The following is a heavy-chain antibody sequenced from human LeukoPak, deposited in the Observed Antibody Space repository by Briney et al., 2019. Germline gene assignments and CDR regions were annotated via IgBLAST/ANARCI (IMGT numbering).Heavy chain of an antibody. Sequence: ASVKVSCKASGYTFAGYYMHWVRQAPGQGLEWMGRINPNSGGTNYAQKFQGRVTMTRDTSISTAYMELSRLRSDDTAVYYCARGSGYTNAFDIWGQGTMVTVSS. V-gene: IGHV1-2*06. CDR1: GYTFAGYY. J-gene: IGHJ3*02. CDR2: INPNSGGT. D-gene: IGHD6-19*01. CDR3: ARGSGYTNAFDI.